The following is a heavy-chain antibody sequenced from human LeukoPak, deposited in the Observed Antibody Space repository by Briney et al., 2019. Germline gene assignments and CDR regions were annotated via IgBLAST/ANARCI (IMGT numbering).Heavy chain of an antibody. Sequence: PSETLSLTCTVSGGSISTYYWSWIRRPPGKGLEWIGYIYYSGSANYNPSLKSRVTISVDTSKNQFSLKLSSVTAADTAVYYCAGGTTFWYGKYDYWGQGTLVTVSS. CDR1: GGSISTYY. V-gene: IGHV4-59*01. CDR3: AGGTTFWYGKYDY. J-gene: IGHJ4*02. D-gene: IGHD1-14*01. CDR2: IYYSGSA.